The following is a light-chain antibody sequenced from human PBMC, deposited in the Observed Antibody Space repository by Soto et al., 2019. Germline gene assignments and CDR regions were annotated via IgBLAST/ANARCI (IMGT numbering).Light chain of an antibody. V-gene: IGKV3-11*01. J-gene: IGKJ5*01. CDR3: HQRNK. CDR2: DAS. CDR1: QSVSSY. Sequence: EIVLTQSPATLSLSPGERATLSCRASQSVSSYLAWYQQKPGQAPRLHIYDASNRATGIPARFSGSGSGTDFTLTISSLEPEDFAVYFCHQRNKFGQGTRLEIK.